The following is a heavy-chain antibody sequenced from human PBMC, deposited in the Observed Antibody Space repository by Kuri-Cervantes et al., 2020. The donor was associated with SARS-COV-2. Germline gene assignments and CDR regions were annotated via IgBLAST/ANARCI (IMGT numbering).Heavy chain of an antibody. D-gene: IGHD4-11*01. Sequence: GGSLRLSCAASGFTFSSYSMNWVRQAPGKGLEWVSSISSGSTYIYYADSVKGRFTISRDNAKNSLSLQLNSLRAEDTAVYYCAKPHYSKAYYYYGMDVWGQGTTVTVSS. J-gene: IGHJ6*02. CDR1: GFTFSSYS. CDR2: ISSGSTYI. CDR3: AKPHYSKAYYYYGMDV. V-gene: IGHV3-21*01.